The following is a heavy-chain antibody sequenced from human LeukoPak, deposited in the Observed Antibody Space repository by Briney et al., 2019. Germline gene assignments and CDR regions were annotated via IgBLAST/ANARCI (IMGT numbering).Heavy chain of an antibody. J-gene: IGHJ4*01. V-gene: IGHV3-15*07. D-gene: IGHD6-19*01. CDR2: IKSNTNGGTS. CDR1: GFTFSNAW. CDR3: TTHSVTVTGTHF. Sequence: GGSLRLSCAASGFTFSNAWMNWVRQSPGMGLEWVGRIKSNTNGGTSDYAAPVKGRFAISRGDSKNTLYLQMNGLKPEDTAMYYCTTHSVTVTGTHFWGQGALVIVSS.